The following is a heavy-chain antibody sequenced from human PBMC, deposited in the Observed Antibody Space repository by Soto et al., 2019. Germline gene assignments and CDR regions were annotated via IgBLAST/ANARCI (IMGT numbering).Heavy chain of an antibody. CDR2: IYWYDAD. CDR3: VRLVRGALGYYSDS. D-gene: IGHD3-10*01. Sequence: QITLKESGPPLVKPTQTLTLTCAFSGFSATATGVGVAWVRQPRGRALEWLAVIYWYDADQYAPSLKSMLTIISDTSKKQVVLTITNMDPVETVTYFCVRLVRGALGYYSDSWGPGTLVTVTS. V-gene: IGHV2-5*05. J-gene: IGHJ4*02. CDR1: GFSATATGVG.